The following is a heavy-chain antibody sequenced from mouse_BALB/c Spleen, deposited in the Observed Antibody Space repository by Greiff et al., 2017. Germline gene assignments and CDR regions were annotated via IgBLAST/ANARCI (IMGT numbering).Heavy chain of an antibody. J-gene: IGHJ2*01. CDR3: ARSRYCDY. V-gene: IGHV1-7*01. CDR1: GYTFTSYW. CDR2: INPSTGYT. Sequence: QVQLQQSGAELAKPGASVKMSCKASGYTFTSYWMHWVKQRPGQGLEWIGYINPSTGYTEYNQKFKDKATLTADKSSSTAYMQLSSLTSEDSAVYYCARSRYCDYWGQGTTLTVSS.